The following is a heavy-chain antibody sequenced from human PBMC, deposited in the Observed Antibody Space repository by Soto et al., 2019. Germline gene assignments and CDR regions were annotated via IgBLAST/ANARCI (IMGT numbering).Heavy chain of an antibody. J-gene: IGHJ6*02. V-gene: IGHV3-7*01. D-gene: IGHD5-18*01. CDR2: INEDGSEK. CDR3: ARCGSYGFVWFYYYAMDV. CDR1: GFTFSNYD. Sequence: GGSLRLSCEASGFTFSNYDMNWVRQAPGKGLEWLANINEDGSEKNYVDSVKGRFTISRDDAKNSMYLQMSSLRAEDTAVYYCARCGSYGFVWFYYYAMDVWGQGTAVTVSS.